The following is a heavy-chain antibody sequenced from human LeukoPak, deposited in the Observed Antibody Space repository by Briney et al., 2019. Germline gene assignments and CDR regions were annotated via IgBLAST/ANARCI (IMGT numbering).Heavy chain of an antibody. V-gene: IGHV3-30*18. CDR2: ISYDGSNK. D-gene: IGHD5-12*01. J-gene: IGHJ4*02. CDR3: AKNKEGGYSGDDYSTFDY. Sequence: GGSLRLSCAASGFTFSSYGMHWVRQAPGKGLEWVAVISYDGSNKYYADSVKGRFTISRDNSKNTLYLQMNSLRAEDTTVYYCAKNKEGGYSGDDYSTFDYWGQGTLVTVSS. CDR1: GFTFSSYG.